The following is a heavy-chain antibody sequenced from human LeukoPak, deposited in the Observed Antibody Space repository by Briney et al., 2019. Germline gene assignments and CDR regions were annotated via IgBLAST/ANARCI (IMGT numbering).Heavy chain of an antibody. CDR3: AKARPPYGDYSYYFDY. CDR2: VKYDGSNK. D-gene: IGHD4-17*01. V-gene: IGHV3-30*18. Sequence: GGSLRLSCAASGFTFSSYGMHWVRQVPGKGLDWVAVVKYDGSNKYYADSVKGRFTISRDNSKKTLYLQMNSLSPGDTALYYCAKARPPYGDYSYYFDYWGLGTLVTVSS. J-gene: IGHJ4*02. CDR1: GFTFSSYG.